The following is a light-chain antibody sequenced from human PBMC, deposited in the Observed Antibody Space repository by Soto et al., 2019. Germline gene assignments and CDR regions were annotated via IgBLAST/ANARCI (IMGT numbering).Light chain of an antibody. CDR2: DNN. CDR3: ATWDHSLSVEV. CDR1: SSNIAKNY. Sequence: QSVLTQPPSTSGTPGQRVTISCSGDSSNIAKNYVYWYQQVPGTAPKLLIYDNNKRPSGIPDRFSGSKSGTSATLDITGLQTGDEADYYCATWDHSLSVEVFGGGTKLTVL. J-gene: IGLJ2*01. V-gene: IGLV1-51*01.